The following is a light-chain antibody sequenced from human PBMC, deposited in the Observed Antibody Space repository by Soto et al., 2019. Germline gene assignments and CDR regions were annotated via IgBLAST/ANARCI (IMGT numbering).Light chain of an antibody. Sequence: EFVLTQSPSTLSLSPGERATLSCRASQSVTSYLAWYQQKPGQAPRLLIYDASYRATDIPPRFSGSGSGTDFTLTISSLEPEDFAVYYCQQRRSWPPTITFGQGTRLEIK. CDR2: DAS. CDR1: QSVTSY. V-gene: IGKV3-11*01. J-gene: IGKJ5*01. CDR3: QQRRSWPPTIT.